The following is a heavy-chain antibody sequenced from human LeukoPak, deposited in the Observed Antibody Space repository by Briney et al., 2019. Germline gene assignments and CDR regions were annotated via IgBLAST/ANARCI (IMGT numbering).Heavy chain of an antibody. CDR2: ISSNGGST. J-gene: IGHJ4*02. Sequence: GGSLRLSCSASGFTFSSYAMHWVRQAPGKGLEYVSAISSNGGSTYYADSVKGRFTISRDNSKNTLYLQMSSLRAEDTAVYYCVKVGVLWFEELSYFDYWGQGTLVTVSS. V-gene: IGHV3-64D*06. CDR3: VKVGVLWFEELSYFDY. D-gene: IGHD3-10*01. CDR1: GFTFSSYA.